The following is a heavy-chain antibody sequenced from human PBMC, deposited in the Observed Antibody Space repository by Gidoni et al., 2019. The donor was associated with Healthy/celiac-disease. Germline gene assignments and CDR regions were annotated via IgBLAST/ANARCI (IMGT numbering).Heavy chain of an antibody. CDR1: GYTFTGYY. CDR3: ARDPSYLRLGELSPIINNWFDP. CDR2: INPNSGGT. Sequence: QVQLVQSGAEVKKPGASVKVSCKASGYTFTGYYMHWVRQAPGQGLEWMGWINPNSGGTNYAQKFQGRVTMTRDTSISTAYMELSRLRSDDTAVYYCARDPSYLRLGELSPIINNWFDPWGQGTLVTVSS. J-gene: IGHJ5*02. V-gene: IGHV1-2*02. D-gene: IGHD3-16*02.